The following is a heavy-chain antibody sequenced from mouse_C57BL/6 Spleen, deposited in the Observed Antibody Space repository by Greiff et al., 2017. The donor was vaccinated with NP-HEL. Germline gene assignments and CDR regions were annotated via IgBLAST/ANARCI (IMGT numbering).Heavy chain of an antibody. Sequence: QVQLQQPGAELVMPGASVKLSCKASGYTFTSYWMHWVKQRPGQGLEWIGEIDPSDSYTNYNQKFKGKSTLTVDKSSSTAYMQLSSLTSEDSAVYYCARAYDYEDYAMDYWGQGTSVTVSS. J-gene: IGHJ4*01. V-gene: IGHV1-69*01. CDR2: IDPSDSYT. D-gene: IGHD2-4*01. CDR3: ARAYDYEDYAMDY. CDR1: GYTFTSYW.